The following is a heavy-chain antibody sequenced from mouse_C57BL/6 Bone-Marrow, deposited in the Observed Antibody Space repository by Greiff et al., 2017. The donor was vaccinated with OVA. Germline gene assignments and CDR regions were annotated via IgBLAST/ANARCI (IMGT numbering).Heavy chain of an antibody. J-gene: IGHJ2*01. Sequence: EVKLQESGPELVKPGASVKMSCKASGYTFTDYNMHWVKQSHGKSLEWIGYINPNNGGTSYNQKFKGKATLTVNKSSSTAYMELRSLTSEDSAVYYCAKSSSYSFDYWGQGTTLTVSS. D-gene: IGHD1-3*01. V-gene: IGHV1-22*01. CDR3: AKSSSYSFDY. CDR1: GYTFTDYN. CDR2: INPNNGGT.